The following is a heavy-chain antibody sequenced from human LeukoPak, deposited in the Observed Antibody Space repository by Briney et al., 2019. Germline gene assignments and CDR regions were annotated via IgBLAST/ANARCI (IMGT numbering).Heavy chain of an antibody. J-gene: IGHJ4*02. Sequence: GGSLRLSRAASGFTFSSYAMSWVRQAPGKGLEWVSAISGSGGSTYYADSVKGRFTISRDNSKNTLYLQMNSLRAEDTAVYYCAKDHGYCSSTSCYGDYWGQGTLVTVSS. D-gene: IGHD2-2*01. CDR1: GFTFSSYA. CDR3: AKDHGYCSSTSCYGDY. V-gene: IGHV3-23*01. CDR2: ISGSGGST.